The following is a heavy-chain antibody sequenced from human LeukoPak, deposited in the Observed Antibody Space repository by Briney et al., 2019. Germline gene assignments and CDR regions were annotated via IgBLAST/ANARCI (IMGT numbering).Heavy chain of an antibody. CDR2: IRSSGSI. D-gene: IGHD3-10*02. V-gene: IGHV3-11*04. Sequence: PGGSLRLSCAASGFTFSDNYMSWIRQAPGKGLEWVSYIRSSGSIYYADSVKGRFTISRDNAKNSLYLQMDSLRAADTAVYYCAELGITMIGGVWGKGTTVTISS. J-gene: IGHJ6*04. CDR3: AELGITMIGGV. CDR1: GFTFSDNY.